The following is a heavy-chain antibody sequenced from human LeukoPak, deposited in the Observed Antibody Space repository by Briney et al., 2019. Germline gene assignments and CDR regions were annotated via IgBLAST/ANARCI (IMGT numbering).Heavy chain of an antibody. CDR1: GGSISSSSYY. V-gene: IGHV4-39*01. D-gene: IGHD4/OR15-4a*01. CDR2: IYYSGST. CDR3: AGGLANYDAFDI. Sequence: SETLSLTCTVSGGSISSSSYYWGWIRQPPGKGLEWIGSIYYSGSTYYNPSLKTRGTISVDTSKNQFSLKLSSVTAVDTAVYYCAGGLANYDAFDIWGQGTMVTVSS. J-gene: IGHJ3*02.